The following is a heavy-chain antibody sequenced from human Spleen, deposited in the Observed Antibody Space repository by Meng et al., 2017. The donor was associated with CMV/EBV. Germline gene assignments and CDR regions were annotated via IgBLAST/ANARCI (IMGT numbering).Heavy chain of an antibody. CDR3: ARDAAGTNYYYGMDV. CDR1: GGSVSSGSYY. D-gene: IGHD2-2*01. CDR2: IYYSGST. J-gene: IGHJ6*02. V-gene: IGHV4-61*01. Sequence: SETLSLTCTVSGGSVSSGSYYWSWIRQPPGKGLEWIGYIYYSGSTNYNPSLKSRVTISVDTSKNQFSLKLSSVTAADTAVYYCARDAAGTNYYYGMDVWGQGTTVTVSS.